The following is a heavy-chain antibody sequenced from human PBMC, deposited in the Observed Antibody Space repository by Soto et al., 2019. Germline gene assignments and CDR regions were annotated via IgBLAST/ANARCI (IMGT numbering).Heavy chain of an antibody. V-gene: IGHV5-51*01. CDR1: GYSCISYW. Sequence: PGESHKISSKGSGYSCISYWIGWVRQITGKGLEWMGIIYPGDSDTRYSPSFQGQVTISADKSISTAYLQWSSLKASDTAMYYCARLAITFGGVIVPGGMDVWGQGTTVTVS. D-gene: IGHD3-16*02. CDR3: ARLAITFGGVIVPGGMDV. J-gene: IGHJ6*02. CDR2: IYPGDSDT.